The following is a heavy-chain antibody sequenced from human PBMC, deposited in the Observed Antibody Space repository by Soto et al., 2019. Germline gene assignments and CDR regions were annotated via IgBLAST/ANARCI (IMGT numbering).Heavy chain of an antibody. CDR2: ISGSGGST. V-gene: IGHV3-23*01. J-gene: IGHJ4*02. Sequence: PGGSLRLSCAASGFTFSSYAMSWVRQAPGKGLEWVSAISGSGGSTYYADSVKGRFTISRDNSKNTLYLQMNSLRAEDTAVYYCAKDGPPARWLVRYYFDYWGQGTLVTVSS. CDR3: AKDGPPARWLVRYYFDY. D-gene: IGHD6-19*01. CDR1: GFTFSSYA.